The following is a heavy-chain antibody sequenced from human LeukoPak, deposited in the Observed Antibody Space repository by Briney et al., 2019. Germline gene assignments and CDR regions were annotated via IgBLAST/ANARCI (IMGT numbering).Heavy chain of an antibody. CDR2: ISYDGSNE. V-gene: IGHV3-30*18. CDR3: VKGRTYYYGSGSYHYFDY. D-gene: IGHD3-10*01. J-gene: IGHJ4*02. CDR1: GFTFSNYG. Sequence: GGSLRLSCAASGFTFSNYGMHWVRQAPGKGLEWVAVISYDGSNEYYADSVKGRFTISRDTSKNTLYLQMSSLRAEDTAVYYCVKGRTYYYGSGSYHYFDYWGQGTLVTVSS.